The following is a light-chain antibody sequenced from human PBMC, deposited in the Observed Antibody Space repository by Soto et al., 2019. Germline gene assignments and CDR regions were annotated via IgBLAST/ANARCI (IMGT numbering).Light chain of an antibody. CDR1: QSISSY. J-gene: IGKJ1*01. Sequence: DIQMTQSPSSLSASVGDRVTIACRASQSISSYLNWYQQKPGKDPQLLIYAASTLQSGVPSRFNGSGSGTDFILTISSLQPEDFATYDCQQSYSTPPTFGQGTKVEIK. V-gene: IGKV1-39*01. CDR2: AAS. CDR3: QQSYSTPPT.